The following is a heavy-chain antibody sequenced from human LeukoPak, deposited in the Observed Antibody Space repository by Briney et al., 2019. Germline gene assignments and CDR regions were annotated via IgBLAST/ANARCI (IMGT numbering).Heavy chain of an antibody. D-gene: IGHD6-13*01. V-gene: IGHV3-48*02. Sequence: PGGSLRLSCAASGFTFSSYGMNWVRQDPGKGLECLSYISSPGNTIYYADSVKGRFTISRDNGRNSLYLQMNSLRDEDTAVYYCARDRSSTAAPSLSYWGQGTLVTVSS. J-gene: IGHJ4*02. CDR3: ARDRSSTAAPSLSY. CDR2: ISSPGNTI. CDR1: GFTFSSYG.